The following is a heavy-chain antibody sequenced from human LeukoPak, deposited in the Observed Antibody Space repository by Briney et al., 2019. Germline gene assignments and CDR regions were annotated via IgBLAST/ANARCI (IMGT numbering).Heavy chain of an antibody. CDR3: ARAEYDFWSGYYLYYYMDV. J-gene: IGHJ6*03. CDR2: IIPIFGTA. CDR1: GGTISSYA. Sequence: GSSVQVSCKASGGTISSYAISWVRQAPAQGLEWMGGIIPIFGTANYAQKFQGRVTITADESTSTAYMELSSLRSEDTAVYYCARAEYDFWSGYYLYYYMDVWGKGTMVTVSS. D-gene: IGHD3-3*01. V-gene: IGHV1-69*01.